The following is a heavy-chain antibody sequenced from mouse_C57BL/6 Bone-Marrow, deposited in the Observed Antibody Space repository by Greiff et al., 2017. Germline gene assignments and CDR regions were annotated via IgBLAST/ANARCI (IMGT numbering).Heavy chain of an antibody. Sequence: QVQLQQPGAELVKPGASVTMSCKASGYTFTSYWITWVKQRPGQGLEWIGAIYPGSGSTTYNEKFKSKATLTVDTSSSTAYMQLSSLTSEDSAVYYCARPDYSNYWYFDVGGTGTTVTVSS. J-gene: IGHJ1*03. V-gene: IGHV1-55*01. CDR1: GYTFTSYW. CDR2: IYPGSGST. D-gene: IGHD2-5*01. CDR3: ARPDYSNYWYFDV.